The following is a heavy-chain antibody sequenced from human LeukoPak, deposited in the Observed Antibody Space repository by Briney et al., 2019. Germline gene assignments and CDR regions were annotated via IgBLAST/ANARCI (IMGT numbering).Heavy chain of an antibody. V-gene: IGHV4-59*08. CDR2: ISYSGST. D-gene: IGHD4-11*01. CDR3: ARHERMTTYDY. CDR1: GGSISSYY. Sequence: SETLSLTCTVSGGSISSYYWSWIRQPPGKGLEWIGYISYSGSTYYNSSLTSRVTISVDTPNNQFSLKLISVTAADTAVYYCARHERMTTYDYWGQGTLVTVSS. J-gene: IGHJ4*02.